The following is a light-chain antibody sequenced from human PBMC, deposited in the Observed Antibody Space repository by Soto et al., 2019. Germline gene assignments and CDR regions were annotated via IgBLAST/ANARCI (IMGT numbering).Light chain of an antibody. J-gene: IGKJ1*01. CDR2: AAS. CDR1: QSISSY. CDR3: QQSYSTPRT. V-gene: IGKV1-39*01. Sequence: EIQMTQTPSSLSASVGDRVTITCRASQSISSYLNWDQQKPGKAPKLLIYAASSLQSGLPSSFSGSGSGTDFTLTISSLQPEDFATYYWQQSYSTPRTFGQGTKVEIK.